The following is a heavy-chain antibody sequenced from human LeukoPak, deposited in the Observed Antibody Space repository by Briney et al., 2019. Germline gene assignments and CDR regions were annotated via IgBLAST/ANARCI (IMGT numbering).Heavy chain of an antibody. V-gene: IGHV3-7*01. D-gene: IGHD1-26*01. CDR3: ARESLVWEGGFDY. J-gene: IGHJ4*02. CDR1: GFTFSSYW. CDR2: IKQDGSEK. Sequence: PGGSLRLSCAASGFTFSSYWMSWVRQAPGKGLEWVANIKQDGSEKYYVDSVKGRFTISRDNAKNSLYLQMNSLRAEDTAVYYCARESLVWEGGFDYWGQGTLVTVSS.